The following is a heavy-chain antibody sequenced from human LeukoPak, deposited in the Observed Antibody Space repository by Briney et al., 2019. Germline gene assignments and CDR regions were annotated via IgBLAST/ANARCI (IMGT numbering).Heavy chain of an antibody. CDR1: SGSFSNYY. J-gene: IGHJ6*03. CDR3: ARRWNYGRNYYIYV. D-gene: IGHD1-7*01. CDR2: IKDSATI. V-gene: IGHV4-34*01. Sequence: PSQTLSPTCAVYSGSFSNYYWRWIRPPPGKGLEWNGEIKDSATINYSPSLMSRVTISVDKYKDQCCLKLSAVTAADTAVYYCARRWNYGRNYYIYVWGKGATVSVSS.